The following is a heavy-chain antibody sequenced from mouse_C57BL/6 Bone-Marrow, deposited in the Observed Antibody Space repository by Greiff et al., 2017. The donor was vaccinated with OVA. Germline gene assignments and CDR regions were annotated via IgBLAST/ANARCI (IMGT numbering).Heavy chain of an antibody. CDR2: IDPENGDT. CDR1: GFNIKDDY. J-gene: IGHJ2*01. Sequence: VQLKQSGAELVRPGASVKLSCTASGFNIKDDYMHWVKQRPEQGLEWIGWIDPENGDTEYASKFQGKATITADTSSNTAYLQLSSLTSEDTAVYYCGMITNYFDYWGQGTTLTVSS. D-gene: IGHD2-4*01. CDR3: GMITNYFDY. V-gene: IGHV14-4*01.